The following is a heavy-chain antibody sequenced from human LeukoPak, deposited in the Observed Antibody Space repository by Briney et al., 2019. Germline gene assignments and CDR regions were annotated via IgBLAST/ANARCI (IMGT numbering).Heavy chain of an antibody. V-gene: IGHV4-30-4*01. CDR3: ARGKDIVATIH. J-gene: IGHJ4*02. Sequence: SETLSLTCTVSGGSISSGDYYWSWIRQPPGKGLEWIGYIYYSGSTYYNPSLKSRVTISVDTSKNQFSLKLSSVTAADTAVYYCARGKDIVATIHWGQGTLVTVSS. CDR2: IYYSGST. CDR1: GGSISSGDYY. D-gene: IGHD5-12*01.